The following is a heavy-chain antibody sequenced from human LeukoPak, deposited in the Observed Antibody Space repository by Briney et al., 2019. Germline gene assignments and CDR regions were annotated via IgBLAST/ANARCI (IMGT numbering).Heavy chain of an antibody. CDR3: TRDTGTTGEVKFDP. J-gene: IGHJ5*02. V-gene: IGHV4-4*07. Sequence: NPSETLSLTCTVSGVSISSYYWSWIRQPAGKGLEWIGRIYTSGSTTYNPSLKSRVTMSVDTSKSQFSLNLMSVTAADTAVYYCTRDTGTTGEVKFDPWGQGTLVTVSS. CDR2: IYTSGST. D-gene: IGHD4-17*01. CDR1: GVSISSYY.